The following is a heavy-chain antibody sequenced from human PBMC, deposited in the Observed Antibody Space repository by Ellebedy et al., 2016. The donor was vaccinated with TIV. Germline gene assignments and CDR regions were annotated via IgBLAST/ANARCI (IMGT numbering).Heavy chain of an antibody. D-gene: IGHD1-14*01. Sequence: GESLKISCAASGFSFSSYAMSLVRQAPGKGLEWVSSISGSGGSTYYADSVKGRFTISRDNSNNILYRHMNRLRAEDKAIYYCAKGRSGTYIHHAFDYWGQGTLVTVSS. CDR2: ISGSGGST. J-gene: IGHJ4*02. V-gene: IGHV3-23*01. CDR3: AKGRSGTYIHHAFDY. CDR1: GFSFSSYA.